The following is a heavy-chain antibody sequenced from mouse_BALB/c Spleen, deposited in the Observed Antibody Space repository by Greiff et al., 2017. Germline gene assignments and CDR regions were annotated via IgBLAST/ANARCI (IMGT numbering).Heavy chain of an antibody. CDR3: AREGLRRSMDY. Sequence: EVNVVDSGGGLVKPGGSLKLSCAASGFTFSSYAMSWVRQTPEKRLEWVASISSGGSTYYPDSVKGRFTISRDNARNILYLQMSSLRSEDTAMYYCAREGLRRSMDYWGQGTSVTVSS. CDR2: ISSGGST. J-gene: IGHJ4*01. CDR1: GFTFSSYA. V-gene: IGHV5-6-5*01. D-gene: IGHD2-4*01.